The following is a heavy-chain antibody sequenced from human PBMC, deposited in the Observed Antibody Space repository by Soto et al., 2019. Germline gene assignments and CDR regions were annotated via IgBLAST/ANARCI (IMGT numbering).Heavy chain of an antibody. CDR3: ARGFSLHYYGMDV. V-gene: IGHV4-31*03. J-gene: IGHJ6*02. CDR2: IYYSGST. CDR1: GDSISSGGYY. Sequence: SEPLSLTCTVSGDSISSGGYYWSCIRQHPGKGLEWIVYIYYSGSTYYNPSLKSRVTISVDTSKNQFSLKLSSVTAADTAVYYCARGFSLHYYGMDVWGQGTTVTVSS.